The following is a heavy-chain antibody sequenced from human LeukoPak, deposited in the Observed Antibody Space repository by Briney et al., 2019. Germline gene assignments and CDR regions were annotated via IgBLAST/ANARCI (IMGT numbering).Heavy chain of an antibody. CDR3: ARESTVTTPYFDY. Sequence: GGSLRLSCAPSGFTFDNFAMTWVRQAPGKGLEWVSVIYSGGSTYYADSVKGRFTISRDNSKNTLYLQMNSLRAEDTAVYYCARESTVTTPYFDYWGQGTLVTVAS. J-gene: IGHJ4*02. CDR1: GFTFDNFA. D-gene: IGHD4-17*01. CDR2: IYSGGST. V-gene: IGHV3-53*01.